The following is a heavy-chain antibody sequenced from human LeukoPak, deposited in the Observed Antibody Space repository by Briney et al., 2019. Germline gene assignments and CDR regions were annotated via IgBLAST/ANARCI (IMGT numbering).Heavy chain of an antibody. Sequence: GGSLRLSCADSGFTFSSYWMSWVRQAPGKGLEWVANIKQDGSGKYYVDSVKGRFTISRDNAKNSLYVQMNSLRAEDTAVYYCARSRHYYDSSGPDYWGQGTLVTVSS. CDR2: IKQDGSGK. CDR3: ARSRHYYDSSGPDY. J-gene: IGHJ4*02. D-gene: IGHD3-22*01. V-gene: IGHV3-7*01. CDR1: GFTFSSYW.